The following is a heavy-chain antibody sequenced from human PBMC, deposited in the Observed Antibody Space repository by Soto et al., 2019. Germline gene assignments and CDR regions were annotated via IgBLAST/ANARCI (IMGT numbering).Heavy chain of an antibody. Sequence: GASVKVSCKASGYTFTSYYMHWVRQAPGQGLEWMGIINPSGGSTSYAQKFQGRVTMTRDTSTSTVYMELSSLRSEDTAVYYCAGLPAAIGPSSGDYYYGMDVWGQGTTVTVSS. V-gene: IGHV1-46*01. CDR1: GYTFTSYY. CDR3: AGLPAAIGPSSGDYYYGMDV. CDR2: INPSGGST. D-gene: IGHD2-2*01. J-gene: IGHJ6*02.